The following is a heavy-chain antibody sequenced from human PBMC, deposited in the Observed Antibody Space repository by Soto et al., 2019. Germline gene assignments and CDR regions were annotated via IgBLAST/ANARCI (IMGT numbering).Heavy chain of an antibody. Sequence: EVQLLESGGGLVQPGGSLRLSCAASGFTFSSYAMSWVRQAPGEGLEWISAVSGSGGSTYYADSVKGRFTISRDNSKDTLYLQMNNLRAEDTAVYYCAKPPDYNWNDYWGQGTLVTVSS. J-gene: IGHJ4*02. CDR3: AKPPDYNWNDY. CDR1: GFTFSSYA. V-gene: IGHV3-23*01. D-gene: IGHD1-20*01. CDR2: VSGSGGST.